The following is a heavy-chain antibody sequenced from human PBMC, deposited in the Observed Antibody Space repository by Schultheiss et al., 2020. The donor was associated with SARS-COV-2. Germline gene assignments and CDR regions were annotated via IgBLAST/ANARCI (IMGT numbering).Heavy chain of an antibody. V-gene: IGHV3-73*01. CDR3: TRRVGGYDYDAFDI. D-gene: IGHD5-12*01. CDR1: GFTFSGSA. Sequence: GESLKISCAASGFTFSGSAMHWVRQASGKGLEWVGRIRSKANSYATAYAASVKGRFTISRDDSKNTAYLQMNSLKTEDTAVYYCTRRVGGYDYDAFDIWGQGTMVTVSS. J-gene: IGHJ3*02. CDR2: IRSKANSYAT.